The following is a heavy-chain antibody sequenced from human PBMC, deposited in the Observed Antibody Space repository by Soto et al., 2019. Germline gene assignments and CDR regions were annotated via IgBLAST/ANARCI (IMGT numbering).Heavy chain of an antibody. V-gene: IGHV4-30-4*01. CDR1: GGSISSGEYY. Sequence: SETLSLTCTVSGGSISSGEYYWSWIRQPPGKGLEWIGYIYYSGSTYYNPSLKSRVTISVDTSKNQFSLKLSSVNAADTAVYYCATFRGYSGHDLIGALDYSGQGTFVTAYS. D-gene: IGHD5-12*01. J-gene: IGHJ4*02. CDR2: IYYSGST. CDR3: ATFRGYSGHDLIGALDY.